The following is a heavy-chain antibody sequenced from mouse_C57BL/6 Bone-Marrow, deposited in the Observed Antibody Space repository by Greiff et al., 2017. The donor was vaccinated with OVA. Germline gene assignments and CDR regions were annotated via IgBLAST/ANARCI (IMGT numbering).Heavy chain of an antibody. J-gene: IGHJ4*01. Sequence: VKLMESGPELVKPGASVKISCKASGYAFSSSWMNWVKQRPGKGLEWIGRIYPGDGDTNYNGKFKGKATLTADKSSSTAYMQLSSLTSEDSAVYFCARQAYYSNYYYAMDYWGQGTSVTVSS. D-gene: IGHD2-5*01. CDR3: ARQAYYSNYYYAMDY. CDR1: GYAFSSSW. CDR2: IYPGDGDT. V-gene: IGHV1-82*01.